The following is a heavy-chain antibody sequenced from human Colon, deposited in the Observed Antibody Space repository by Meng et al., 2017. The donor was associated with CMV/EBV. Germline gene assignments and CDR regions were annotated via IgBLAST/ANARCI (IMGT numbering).Heavy chain of an antibody. CDR3: ARASYDFWSGYYENFDY. J-gene: IGHJ4*02. D-gene: IGHD3-3*01. Sequence: ASVKVSCKASGYTFTGYYMHWVRQAPGQGLEWMGWINPNSGGTNYAQKFQGRVTMTRDTSISTAYMGLSRLRSDDTAVYYCARASYDFWSGYYENFDYWGQGTLVTVSS. V-gene: IGHV1-2*02. CDR1: GYTFTGYY. CDR2: INPNSGGT.